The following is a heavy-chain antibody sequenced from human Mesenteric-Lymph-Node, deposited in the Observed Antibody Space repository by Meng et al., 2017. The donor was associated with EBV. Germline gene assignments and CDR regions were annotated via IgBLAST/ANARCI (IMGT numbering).Heavy chain of an antibody. J-gene: IGHJ4*02. D-gene: IGHD6-6*01. CDR1: GYIFSHYG. V-gene: IGHV1-18*01. CDR2: IYTFNDDT. Sequence: QVQLVQSGAEVKKLGDSVKVSGKTSGYIFSHYGIDWVRQAPGQGLEWMGWIYTFNDDTIYAESFKDRVTLTTDTSTSTVYMELKSLRSDDTAVYYCARTYSSTSHFDYWGQGSLVTVSS. CDR3: ARTYSSTSHFDY.